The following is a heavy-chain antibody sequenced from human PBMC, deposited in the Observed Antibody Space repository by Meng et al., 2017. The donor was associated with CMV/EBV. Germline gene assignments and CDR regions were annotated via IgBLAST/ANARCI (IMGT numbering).Heavy chain of an antibody. CDR3: AHRGRIAAAGTDWFDP. CDR2: IYWDDDK. J-gene: IGHJ5*02. V-gene: IGHV2-5*02. D-gene: IGHD6-13*01. CDR1: GFSLSTSGVG. Sequence: QIPLKESGPTLVKPTPTLTLTCTFSGFSLSTSGVGVGWIRQPPGKALEWLALIYWDDDKRYSPSLKSRLTITKDTSKNQVVLTMTNMDPVDTATYYCAHRGRIAAAGTDWFDPWGQGTLVTASS.